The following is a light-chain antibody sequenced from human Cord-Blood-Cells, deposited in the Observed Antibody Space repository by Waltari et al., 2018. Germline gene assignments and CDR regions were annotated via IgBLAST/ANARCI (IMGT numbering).Light chain of an antibody. J-gene: IGLJ3*02. V-gene: IGLV4-69*01. CDR2: LNSDGSH. Sequence: QLVLTQSPSASASLGASVKLTCTLSSGHSSYAIAWHQQQPEKGPRYLMNLNSDGSHSKGDGIPDRFSGSSSGAERYLPISSLQSEDEADYYCQTWGTGIRVFGGGTKLTVL. CDR1: SGHSSYA. CDR3: QTWGTGIRV.